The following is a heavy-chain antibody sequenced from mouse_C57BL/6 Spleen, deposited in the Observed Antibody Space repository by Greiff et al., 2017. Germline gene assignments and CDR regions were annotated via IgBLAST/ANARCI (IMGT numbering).Heavy chain of an antibody. D-gene: IGHD2-4*01. Sequence: EVQLVESGPGLVKPSQSLSLTCSVTGYSITSGYYWNWIRQFPGNKLEWMGYISYDGSNNYNPSLKNRISITRDTSKNQFFLKLNSVTTEDTATYYCARDGDYGWYFDVWGTGTTVTVSS. CDR2: ISYDGSN. J-gene: IGHJ1*03. CDR3: ARDGDYGWYFDV. V-gene: IGHV3-6*01. CDR1: GYSITSGYY.